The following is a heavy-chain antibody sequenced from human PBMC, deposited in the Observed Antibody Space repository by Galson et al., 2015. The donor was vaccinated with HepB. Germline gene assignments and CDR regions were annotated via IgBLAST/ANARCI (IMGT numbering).Heavy chain of an antibody. V-gene: IGHV6-1*01. Sequence: CAISGDSVSSNSVGWNWIRQSPSRGLEWLGRTYYRSRWSNDYAASVKSRITINPDASKNQFSLQLNSVTPEDTAVYYRAKSIQLGRGFDSWGQGTLVTVSS. CDR2: TYYRSRWSN. CDR3: AKSIQLGRGFDS. CDR1: GDSVSSNSVG. J-gene: IGHJ4*02. D-gene: IGHD1-1*01.